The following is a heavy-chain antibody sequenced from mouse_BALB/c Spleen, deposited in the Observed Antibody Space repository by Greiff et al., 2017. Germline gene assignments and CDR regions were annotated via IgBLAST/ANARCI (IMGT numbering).Heavy chain of an antibody. CDR3: ARIYDGYYWYFDV. J-gene: IGHJ1*01. D-gene: IGHD2-3*01. V-gene: IGHV1-9*01. CDR1: GYTFSSYW. CDR2: ILPGSGST. Sequence: QVQLQQSGAELMKPGASVKISCKATGYTFSSYWLEWVKQRPGHGLEWIGEILPGSGSTNYNEKFKGKATFTADTSSNTAYMQLSSLTSEDSAVYYCARIYDGYYWYFDVWGAGTTVTVSS.